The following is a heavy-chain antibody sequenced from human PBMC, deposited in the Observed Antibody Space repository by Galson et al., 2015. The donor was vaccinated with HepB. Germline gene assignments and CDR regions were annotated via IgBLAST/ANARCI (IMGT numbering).Heavy chain of an antibody. Sequence: SLRLSCAASGFTFDEYGMAWVRQAPGKGLEWVSGINWNGDETEYADSVRGRFTISRDNAKTSLYLQMNSLRAEDTAFYYCARHGSGSYFSRCDYWGQGSLVTVSS. J-gene: IGHJ4*02. CDR3: ARHGSGSYFSRCDY. V-gene: IGHV3-20*04. D-gene: IGHD1-26*01. CDR1: GFTFDEYG. CDR2: INWNGDET.